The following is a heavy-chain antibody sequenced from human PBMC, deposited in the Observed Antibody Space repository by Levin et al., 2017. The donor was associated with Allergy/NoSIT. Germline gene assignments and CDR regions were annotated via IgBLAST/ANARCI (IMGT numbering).Heavy chain of an antibody. V-gene: IGHV4-59*08. Sequence: SETLSLTCTVSGGSISSYYWSWIRQPPGKGLEWIGYIYYSGNAIYNPSLKSRVTISVDTSKNQFSLKLSSVTAADTAVYYCARQKFCSSAICYTRDYYYAMDVWGQGTTVTVSS. CDR1: GGSISSYY. CDR2: IYYSGNA. J-gene: IGHJ6*02. D-gene: IGHD2-2*02. CDR3: ARQKFCSSAICYTRDYYYAMDV.